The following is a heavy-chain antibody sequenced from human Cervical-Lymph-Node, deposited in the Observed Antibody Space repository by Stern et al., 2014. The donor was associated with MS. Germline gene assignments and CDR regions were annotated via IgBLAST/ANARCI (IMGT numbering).Heavy chain of an antibody. D-gene: IGHD2-8*01. J-gene: IGHJ4*02. CDR2: SSYDGNHK. CDR3: ARDYEDTSMLFDH. CDR1: GFTFSSYG. Sequence: EQLLESGGAVVQPGRSLRLSCAASGFTFSSYGMHWVRQAPGKGLEWVTVSSYDGNHKYYAASVKGRFTISRDNSKNTLHLQMNSVTPDDTAIYYCARDYEDTSMLFDHWGQGTLVTVSS. V-gene: IGHV3-30*03.